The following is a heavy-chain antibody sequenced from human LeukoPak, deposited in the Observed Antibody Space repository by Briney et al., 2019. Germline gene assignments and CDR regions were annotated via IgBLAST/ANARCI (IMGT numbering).Heavy chain of an antibody. CDR2: IKSKTDGGTT. J-gene: IGHJ4*02. CDR1: GFTFSNAW. Sequence: GGSLRLSCAASGFTFSNAWMSWVRQAPGKGLEWVGRIKSKTDGGTTDYAAHVKGRFTISRDDSKNTLYLQMNSLNTEDTAVYYCTTAGSSVQLWLASCFDYWGQGTLVTVSS. CDR3: TTAGSSVQLWLASCFDY. D-gene: IGHD5-18*01. V-gene: IGHV3-15*01.